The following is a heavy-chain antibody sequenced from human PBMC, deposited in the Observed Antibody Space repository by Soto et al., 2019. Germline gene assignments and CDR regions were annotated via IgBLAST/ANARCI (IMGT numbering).Heavy chain of an antibody. CDR3: IRGPYGST. CDR2: IKTTSDGGTI. J-gene: IGHJ4*02. CDR1: GFTFSTAW. Sequence: EVQLVESGGGLVKPGESLRLSCAASGFTFSTAWMNWVRQAPGRGLEWVARIKTTSDGGTIHYAAPVKGRFTISRDDSEDTLFLLMNSLKIEDTALYYFIRGPYGSTGGQGTLVTVSS. D-gene: IGHD3-10*01. V-gene: IGHV3-15*01.